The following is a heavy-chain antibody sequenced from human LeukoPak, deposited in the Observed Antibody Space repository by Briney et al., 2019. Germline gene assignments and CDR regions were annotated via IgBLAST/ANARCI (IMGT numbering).Heavy chain of an antibody. J-gene: IGHJ4*02. CDR2: INGNGRNI. CDR1: GFTFSSYW. D-gene: IGHD3-16*01. V-gene: IGHV3-74*01. CDR3: VPNGGGPPYFDY. Sequence: GGSLRLSCVASGFTFSSYWMHWVRQDPRKGLVWVSRINGNGRNINYADSVRGRFTISRDNAKNTLYLQMNSLRLEDTAVYYCVPNGGGPPYFDYWGQGTLVTVSS.